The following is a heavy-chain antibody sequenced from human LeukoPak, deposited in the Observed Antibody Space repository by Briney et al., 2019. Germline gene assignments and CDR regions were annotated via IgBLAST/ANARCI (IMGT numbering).Heavy chain of an antibody. CDR1: GFTFSSSW. CDR3: TSGLGNYQSS. J-gene: IGHJ4*02. CDR2: INSDGSII. Sequence: GGSLRLSCAASGFTFSSSWMHWVRQAPGEGLVWVSRINSDGSIITYADSVKGRITISRDNAKNTLYLQMSSLGAEDTAVYYCTSGLGNYQSSWGQGTLVTVSS. D-gene: IGHD3-3*01. V-gene: IGHV3-74*01.